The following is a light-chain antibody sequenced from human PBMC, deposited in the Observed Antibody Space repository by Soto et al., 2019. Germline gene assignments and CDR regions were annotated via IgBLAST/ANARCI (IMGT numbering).Light chain of an antibody. CDR2: DTF. J-gene: IGKJ1*01. CDR1: QTVFNY. V-gene: IGKV3-11*01. CDR3: QQRSKWPWT. Sequence: EVVLTQSPSPLSLSPGERATLSCRASQTVFNYLAWYQQKPGQAPRLLIYDTFNKATGVPARFSGSGSGTDFTLTISSLEPEDFAVYYCQQRSKWPWTLGQGTKV.